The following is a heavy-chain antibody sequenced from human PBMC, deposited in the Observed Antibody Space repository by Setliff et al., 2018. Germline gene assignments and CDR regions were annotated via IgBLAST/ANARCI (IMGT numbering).Heavy chain of an antibody. Sequence: SETLSLTCAVYGGSFSAYYWSWIRQPPGKGLEWIGEVNHSGSTIYNPSLKSRVTISVDTSKNQFSLKLSSVTAADTAVYYCARVYGGYFQWGHGTLVTVSS. J-gene: IGHJ1*01. CDR1: GGSFSAYY. V-gene: IGHV4-34*01. D-gene: IGHD2-21*02. CDR3: ARVYGGYFQ. CDR2: VNHSGST.